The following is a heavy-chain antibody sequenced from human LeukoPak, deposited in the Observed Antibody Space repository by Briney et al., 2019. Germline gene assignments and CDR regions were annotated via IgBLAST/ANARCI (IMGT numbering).Heavy chain of an antibody. CDR2: IYHSGST. CDR3: ARDPPGSGVNLDY. Sequence: PSETLSLTCAVSGGSIGDSYWWTWVRQPPGKGLEWIGEIYHSGSTNYNPSLKGRVTISLDKSKNQFSLKLNSMTAADTAVYYCARDPPGSGVNLDYSGQGTLVTVSS. CDR1: GGSIGDSYW. V-gene: IGHV4-4*02. J-gene: IGHJ4*02. D-gene: IGHD3-10*01.